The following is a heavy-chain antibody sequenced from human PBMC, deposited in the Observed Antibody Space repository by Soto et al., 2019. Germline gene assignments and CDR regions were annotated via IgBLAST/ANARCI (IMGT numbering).Heavy chain of an antibody. Sequence: QVQLVQSGAEVKKPGASVKVSCKASGDTFTDYYIHWVRQAPGQGLEWMGTVNPSGGHTTYAQHFLGRMTMTRDTSTSTLYRELTSLTSEGTAVYYCARGGHVVVVTAALDYWGQGTLVTVSS. V-gene: IGHV1-46*01. CDR2: VNPSGGHT. D-gene: IGHD2-21*02. J-gene: IGHJ4*02. CDR1: GDTFTDYY. CDR3: ARGGHVVVVTAALDY.